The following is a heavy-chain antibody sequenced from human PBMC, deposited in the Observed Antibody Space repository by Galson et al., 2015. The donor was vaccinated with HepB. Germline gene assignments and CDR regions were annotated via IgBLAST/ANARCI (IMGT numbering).Heavy chain of an antibody. Sequence: SLRLSCAASGFSFSNYVMYWVRQAPGTGLQYVSSISTNGDSTSYADSVKGRFTISRDNSRYTLYLQMSSLRPEDTAVYYCVKFNTSSRAFDVWGQGTVVPVSP. V-gene: IGHV3-64D*06. CDR3: VKFNTSSRAFDV. CDR1: GFSFSNYV. D-gene: IGHD6-6*01. CDR2: ISTNGDST. J-gene: IGHJ3*01.